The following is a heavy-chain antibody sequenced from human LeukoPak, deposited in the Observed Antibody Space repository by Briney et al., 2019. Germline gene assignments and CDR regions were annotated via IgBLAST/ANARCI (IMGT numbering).Heavy chain of an antibody. Sequence: GGSLRLSCAASGFTFSSYWMSWVRQAPGKGLEWVANIKQDGSEKYYVDSVKGRFTVSRDNAKNTLYLQMDSLRAEDTAVYYCATDRNSGKYYDYWGQGTLVTVSS. CDR3: ATDRNSGKYYDY. V-gene: IGHV3-7*01. J-gene: IGHJ4*02. CDR2: IKQDGSEK. CDR1: GFTFSSYW. D-gene: IGHD1-26*01.